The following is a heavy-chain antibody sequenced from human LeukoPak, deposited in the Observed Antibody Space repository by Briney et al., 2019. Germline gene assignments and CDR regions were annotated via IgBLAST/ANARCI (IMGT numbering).Heavy chain of an antibody. Sequence: ASVKVSCKASGYTFTGYYMHWVRQAPGQGLEWMGRINPNSGGTNYAQKFQGRVTMTRDTSTSTAYMELSRLRSDDTAVYYCTYYYDSSGYRNYWGQGTLVTVSS. CDR3: TYYYDSSGYRNY. CDR2: INPNSGGT. CDR1: GYTFTGYY. V-gene: IGHV1-2*06. D-gene: IGHD3-22*01. J-gene: IGHJ4*02.